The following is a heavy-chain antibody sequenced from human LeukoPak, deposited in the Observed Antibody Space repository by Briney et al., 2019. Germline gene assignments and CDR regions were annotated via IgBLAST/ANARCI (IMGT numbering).Heavy chain of an antibody. D-gene: IGHD3-10*01. CDR2: IYSFNTT. CDR1: GFTVISNY. V-gene: IGHV3-53*01. CDR3: ARGRGSGSYNNYYYIDV. J-gene: IGHJ6*03. Sequence: GGSLRLSCAASGFTVISNYMTWVRQAPGKGLEWVSVIYSFNTTYYAGSVNGRFTIFRDTSKNTLHLQMDRLRAEDTAVYYCARGRGSGSYNNYYYIDVWGKGATVTVS.